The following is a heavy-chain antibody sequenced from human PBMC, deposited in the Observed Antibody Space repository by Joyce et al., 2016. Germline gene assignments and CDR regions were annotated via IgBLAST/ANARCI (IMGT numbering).Heavy chain of an antibody. Sequence: QVHLQQWGAGLLRPSETLSFRCTVHNESFSGYYYKWLRQIPGKGLEWIVEVTHRGSTRCSASLKGRVTMSADTSKGQFSLTLTSVTAADTGVYYCTRSGHFYYMDVWGEGTAVIVSS. D-gene: IGHD3-10*01. J-gene: IGHJ6*03. CDR2: VTHRGST. CDR1: NESFSGYY. V-gene: IGHV4-34*01. CDR3: TRSGHFYYMDV.